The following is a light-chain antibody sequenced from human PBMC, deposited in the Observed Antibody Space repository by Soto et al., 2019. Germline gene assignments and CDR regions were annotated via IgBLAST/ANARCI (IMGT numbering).Light chain of an antibody. J-gene: IGKJ1*01. CDR2: AAS. CDR1: QGIINY. CDR3: LQDHDDSWT. V-gene: IGKV1-6*01. Sequence: IPMTQSPSTLSASVGDRVTITCRASQGIINYLAWYQQKPGEAPTLLIYAASNLQSGVPSRFRGSRSGTEFTLTVSSLQPADFATYYCLQDHDDSWTFGQGGMVDIK.